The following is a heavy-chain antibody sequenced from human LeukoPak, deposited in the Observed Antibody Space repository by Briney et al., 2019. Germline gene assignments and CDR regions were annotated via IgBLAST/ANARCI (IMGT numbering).Heavy chain of an antibody. Sequence: GGSLRLSCAASGFTFSRDSMNWVRQAPGKGLEWVSYINGGGSPIYYADSVRGRFTISRDNAKNSLYLQMNSLRAEDTAVYYCVRDNPRCCGVVPANIDDYWGQGTLVTVSS. CDR3: VRDNPRCCGVVPANIDDY. V-gene: IGHV3-48*01. J-gene: IGHJ4*02. CDR1: GFTFSRDS. D-gene: IGHD2-15*01. CDR2: INGGGSPI.